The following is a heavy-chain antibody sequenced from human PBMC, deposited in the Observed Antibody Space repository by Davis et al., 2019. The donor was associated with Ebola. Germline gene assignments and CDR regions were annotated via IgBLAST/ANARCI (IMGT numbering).Heavy chain of an antibody. CDR3: AREVGSSSAVDV. J-gene: IGHJ6*04. V-gene: IGHV4-59*01. Sequence: PSETLSLTCTVSGGSISNYYWSWIRQPPGKGLEWIGYIYYSGSTNYNPSLKSRVTISVDTSKNQFSLKLSSVTAADTTVYYCAREVGSSSAVDVWGKGTTVTVSS. CDR2: IYYSGST. CDR1: GGSISNYY. D-gene: IGHD6-6*01.